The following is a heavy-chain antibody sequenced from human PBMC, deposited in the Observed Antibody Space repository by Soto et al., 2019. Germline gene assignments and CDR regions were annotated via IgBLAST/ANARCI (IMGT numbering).Heavy chain of an antibody. CDR1: GGTFSSYA. V-gene: IGHV1-69*01. J-gene: IGHJ4*01. Sequence: QVQLVQSGAEVKKPGSSVKVSCKASGGTFSSYAISWVRQAPGQGLEWMGGIIPIFGTANYAQKFQGRVTITADEPRSTAYMELSSLRSEDTAVYYCARVRGRLNPPGGYFDYWGHGTLVTVS. CDR3: ARVRGRLNPPGGYFDY. CDR2: IIPIFGTA. D-gene: IGHD1-26*01.